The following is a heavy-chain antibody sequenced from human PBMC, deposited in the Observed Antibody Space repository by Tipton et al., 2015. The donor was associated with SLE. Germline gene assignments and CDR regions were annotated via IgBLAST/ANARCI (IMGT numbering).Heavy chain of an antibody. CDR3: TRDFEGGTMTTSFDF. CDR1: GFTFGSYA. Sequence: RSLRLSCTTSGFTFGSYAMSWVRQAPGEGLQWVGLIRSNNYGGTTEYAASVKGRFTISRDDSKSVAYLQMNSLKTDDTAVYYCTRDFEGGTMTTSFDFWGQGTLVTVSS. V-gene: IGHV3-49*04. D-gene: IGHD4-17*01. J-gene: IGHJ4*02. CDR2: IRSNNYGGTT.